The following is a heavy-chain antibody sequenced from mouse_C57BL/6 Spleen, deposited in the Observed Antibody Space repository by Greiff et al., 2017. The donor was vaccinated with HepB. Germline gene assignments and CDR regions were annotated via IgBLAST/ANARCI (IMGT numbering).Heavy chain of an antibody. CDR1: GYSITSGYY. D-gene: IGHD1-1*01. V-gene: IGHV3-6*01. CDR2: ISYDGSN. J-gene: IGHJ1*03. CDR3: ARKGGPYYYGSSYGYFDV. Sequence: VQLQQSGPGLVKPSQSLSLTCSVTGYSITSGYYWNWIRQFPGNKLEWMGYISYDGSNNYNPSLKNRISITRDTSKNQFFLKLNSVTTEDTATYYCARKGGPYYYGSSYGYFDVWGTGTTVTVSS.